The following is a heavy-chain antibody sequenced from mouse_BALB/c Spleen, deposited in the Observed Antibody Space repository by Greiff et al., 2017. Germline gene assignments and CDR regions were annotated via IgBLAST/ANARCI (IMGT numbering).Heavy chain of an antibody. CDR1: GFTFSSYA. J-gene: IGHJ4*01. CDR3: ARAPLLLRPHYYAMDY. D-gene: IGHD1-1*01. Sequence: EVQLQESGGGLVKPGGSLKLSCAASGFTFSSYAMSWVRQTPEKRLEWVASISSGGSTYYPDSVKGRFTISRDNARNILYLQMSSLRSEDTAMYYCARAPLLLRPHYYAMDYWGQGTSVTVSS. CDR2: ISSGGST. V-gene: IGHV5-6-5*01.